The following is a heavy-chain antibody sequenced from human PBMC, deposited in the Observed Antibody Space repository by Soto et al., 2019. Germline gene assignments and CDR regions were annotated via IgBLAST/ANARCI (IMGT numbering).Heavy chain of an antibody. CDR2: ISTYNGDT. CDR1: GYPLTTAG. J-gene: IGHJ6*02. Sequence: AVQVSCKAAGYPLTTAGISRVRQTPGQGLEWMGWISTYNGDTHYAQTFDGRVTMTTDTTTSTVHVEVRSLRSVDSAVDYCAREGVAPYYYYGMDVCRQGTPVTVSS. D-gene: IGHD5-12*01. CDR3: AREGVAPYYYYGMDV. V-gene: IGHV1-18*01.